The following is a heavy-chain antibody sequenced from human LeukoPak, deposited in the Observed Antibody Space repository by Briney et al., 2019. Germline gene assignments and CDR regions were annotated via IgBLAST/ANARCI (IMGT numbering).Heavy chain of an antibody. J-gene: IGHJ4*02. Sequence: GSLRLSCAASGFTFSSYWMSWVRQAPGKGLEWIGSIYYSGSTYYNPSLKSRVTISVDTSKNQFSLKLSSVTAADTAVYYCARRVEWLFYFDYWGQGTLVTVSS. CDR1: GFTFSSYW. V-gene: IGHV4-39*01. CDR3: ARRVEWLFYFDY. CDR2: IYYSGST. D-gene: IGHD3-3*01.